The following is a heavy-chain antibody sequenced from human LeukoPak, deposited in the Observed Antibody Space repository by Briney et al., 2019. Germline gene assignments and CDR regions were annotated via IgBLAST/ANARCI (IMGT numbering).Heavy chain of an antibody. CDR2: IYYSGRT. V-gene: IGHV4-30-4*01. CDR3: ARGGYCSGGSCYSSWFDP. J-gene: IGHJ5*02. Sequence: PSQTLSLTCTVSGGSISSGDYYWSWLRQPPGRGLEWLGYIYYSGRTFYNPSLKSRVTISVDTSKNQFSLKLSSVTAADTAVYYCARGGYCSGGSCYSSWFDPWGQGTLVTVSS. CDR1: GGSISSGDYY. D-gene: IGHD2-15*01.